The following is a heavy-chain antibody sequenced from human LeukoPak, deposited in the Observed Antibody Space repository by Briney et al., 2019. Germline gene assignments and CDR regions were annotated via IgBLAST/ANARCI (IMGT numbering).Heavy chain of an antibody. CDR3: AKGGYSSGWFDY. D-gene: IGHD6-19*01. CDR1: GFTFSRLG. CDR2: IHNDGTQG. V-gene: IGHV3-30*02. J-gene: IGHJ4*02. Sequence: PGGSLRLSCAASGFTFSRLGMQWVRQAPGKGLEWVAVIHNDGTQGQYADSVKGRFTISKDNSQNTLYLQMNSLRAEDTAVYYCAKGGYSSGWFDYWGQGTLVTVSS.